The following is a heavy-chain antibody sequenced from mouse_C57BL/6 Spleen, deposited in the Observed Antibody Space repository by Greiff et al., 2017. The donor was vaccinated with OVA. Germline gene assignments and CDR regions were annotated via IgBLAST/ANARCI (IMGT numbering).Heavy chain of an antibody. J-gene: IGHJ2*01. Sequence: QVQLKESGPELVKPGASVKISCKASGYAFSSSWMNWVKQRPGKGLAWIGRIYPGDGDTTYNGKFKGKATLTADKSSSTAYMQFSSLTTEDSAVDYCARTSAGYLDYWGQGTTLTVSS. V-gene: IGHV1-82*01. CDR1: GYAFSSSW. CDR3: ARTSAGYLDY. CDR2: IYPGDGDT.